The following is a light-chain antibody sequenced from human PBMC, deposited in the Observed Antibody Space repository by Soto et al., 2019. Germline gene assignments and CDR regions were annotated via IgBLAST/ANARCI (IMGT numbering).Light chain of an antibody. CDR2: EVS. CDR1: SSDIGGYDY. V-gene: IGLV2-14*01. J-gene: IGLJ1*01. Sequence: QSVLTQPASVSGSPGQSITLSCTGTSSDIGGYDYVSWYQQHPGKAPHLMISEVSNRPSGVSNRFSGSKSGNTASLTISGIQAEEEAEYYCSSYTESSAFVVFGTGTKVTV. CDR3: SSYTESSAFVV.